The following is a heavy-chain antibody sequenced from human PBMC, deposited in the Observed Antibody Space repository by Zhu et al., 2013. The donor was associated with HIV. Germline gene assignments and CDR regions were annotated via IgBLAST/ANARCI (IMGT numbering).Heavy chain of an antibody. Sequence: QVQLQESGPGLVKPSQTLSLTCTVSGDSISSGGYYWTWIRQHPGRGLEWIGYISYSGSTYYNASLKSRTTISLDTSKNQLSLKLSSVTAADTAVYYCAGTAYCSGGGCYWYFDLWGLAPWSLSPQ. D-gene: IGHD2-15*01. CDR2: ISYSGST. CDR1: GDSISSGGYY. CDR3: AGTAYCSGGGCYWYFDL. J-gene: IGHJ2*01. V-gene: IGHV4-31*03.